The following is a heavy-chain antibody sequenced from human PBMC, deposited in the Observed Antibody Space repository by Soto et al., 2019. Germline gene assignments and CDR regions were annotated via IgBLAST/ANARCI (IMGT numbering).Heavy chain of an antibody. CDR1: GGSISSGGYY. CDR2: IYYSGST. D-gene: IGHD3-16*01. CDR3: ARLKQDYAVA. Sequence: SESLSLTCTVSGGSISSGGYYWSWIRQHPGKGLEWIGYIYYSGSTYYNPSLKSRVTISVDTSKNQFSLKLSSVTAADTAVYYCARLKQDYAVAWGQGTLVTVSS. V-gene: IGHV4-31*03. J-gene: IGHJ5*02.